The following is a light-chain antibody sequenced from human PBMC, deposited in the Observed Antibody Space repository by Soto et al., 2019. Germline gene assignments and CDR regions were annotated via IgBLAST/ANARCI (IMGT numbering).Light chain of an antibody. CDR2: RNY. CDR1: SSNIGSNY. V-gene: IGLV1-47*01. Sequence: QSVLTQPPSASGTPGQRVTISCSGSSSNIGSNYVYWYQQLPGTAPKLLIYRNYQRPSGVPDRFSGSKSGTSASLAISGLRSDDEADYYCAAWDDSLSGVVFGGGTQLTVL. J-gene: IGLJ2*01. CDR3: AAWDDSLSGVV.